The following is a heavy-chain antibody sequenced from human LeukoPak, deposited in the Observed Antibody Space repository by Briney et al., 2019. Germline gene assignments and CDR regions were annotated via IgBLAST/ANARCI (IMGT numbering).Heavy chain of an antibody. Sequence: SETLSLTCTVSGGSISSSSYYWGWIRQPPGKGLEWIGSIYYSGSTYYNPSLKSRVTISVDTSKNQFSLKLSSVTAADTAVYYCARHSSGVFTVTLYWFDPWGQGTLATVSS. V-gene: IGHV4-39*01. CDR1: GGSISSSSYY. CDR2: IYYSGST. J-gene: IGHJ5*02. CDR3: ARHSSGVFTVTLYWFDP. D-gene: IGHD4-11*01.